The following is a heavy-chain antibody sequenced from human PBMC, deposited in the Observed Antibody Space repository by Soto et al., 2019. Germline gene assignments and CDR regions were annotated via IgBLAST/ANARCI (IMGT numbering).Heavy chain of an antibody. D-gene: IGHD3-22*01. Sequence: SETLSLTCTVTGDSMNSHYWSWLRQPPGKALEWMGYVYFTGSTNYSPSLESRLTILVDTSKNQFSLKLTSVTAADTAVYYCASFPVIPGRDSPLIFYYWGQRNLVTVSS. CDR1: GDSMNSHY. CDR2: VYFTGST. J-gene: IGHJ4*01. CDR3: ASFPVIPGRDSPLIFYY. V-gene: IGHV4-59*08.